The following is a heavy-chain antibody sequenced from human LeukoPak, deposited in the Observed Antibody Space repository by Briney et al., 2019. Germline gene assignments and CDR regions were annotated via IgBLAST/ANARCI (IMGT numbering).Heavy chain of an antibody. CDR2: INSDGSST. J-gene: IGHJ6*03. Sequence: GGSLRLSCAASGFTFSSYWMHWVRQAPGKGPVWVSRINSDGSSTSYADSVKGRFTISRDNAKNTLYLQMNSLRAEDTAVYYCARSGIAAVGQNYYYYMDVWGKGTTVTVSS. V-gene: IGHV3-74*01. D-gene: IGHD6-13*01. CDR1: GFTFSSYW. CDR3: ARSGIAAVGQNYYYYMDV.